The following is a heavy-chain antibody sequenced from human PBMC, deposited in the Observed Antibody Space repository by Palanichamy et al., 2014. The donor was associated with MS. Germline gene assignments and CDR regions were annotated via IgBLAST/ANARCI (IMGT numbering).Heavy chain of an antibody. D-gene: IGHD4-17*01. V-gene: IGHV4-4*07. J-gene: IGHJ4*02. CDR1: GDSISRNY. Sequence: QVQLQESGPGLVKPSETLSLTCTVSGDSISRNYWSWIRQSAGKRLEWIGRISASGRTYYNPSLKSRVTMSIDTSENQFSLKLDSVTDADTAVFYCARDDTTSLDYWGQGTLVTVSS. CDR2: ISASGRT. CDR3: ARDDTTSLDY.